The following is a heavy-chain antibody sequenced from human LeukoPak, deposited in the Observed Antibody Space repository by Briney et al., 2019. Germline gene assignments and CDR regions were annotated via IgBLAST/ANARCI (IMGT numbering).Heavy chain of an antibody. CDR2: ISGNNDNP. CDR1: GYTFSNFG. CDR3: ARDGTSTDDY. D-gene: IGHD2-2*01. V-gene: IGHV1-18*01. Sequence: GASVKVSCKASGYTFSNFGINWVRQAPGQGLEWIAWISGNNDNPNYGQKFQGRFTVTIDSSTSTAYMELRNLRSDDTAVYYCARDGTSTDDYWGQGTLVTVSS. J-gene: IGHJ4*02.